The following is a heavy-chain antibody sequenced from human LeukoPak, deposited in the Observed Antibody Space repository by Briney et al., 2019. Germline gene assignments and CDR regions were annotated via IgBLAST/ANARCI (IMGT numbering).Heavy chain of an antibody. D-gene: IGHD4-17*01. CDR2: ISSSPGSI. CDR1: GFTFSSYS. CDR3: ARAKDGDYGPGDF. Sequence: GGSLRLSCAASGFTFSSYSMNWVRQAPGKGLEWVSYISSSPGSISYAASVKGRFTISRDNAKNSLYLQMNSLRAEDTAVYYCARAKDGDYGPGDFWGQGALVTVSS. J-gene: IGHJ4*02. V-gene: IGHV3-48*04.